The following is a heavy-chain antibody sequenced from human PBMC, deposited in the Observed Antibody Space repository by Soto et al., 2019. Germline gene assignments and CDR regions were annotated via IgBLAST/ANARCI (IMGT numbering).Heavy chain of an antibody. J-gene: IGHJ1*01. CDR3: ARSYDSRGYYYSSD. CDR2: IHHSGST. D-gene: IGHD3-22*01. CDR1: GASISSSSYA. Sequence: SETLSLTCTVSGASISSSSYAWGWIRQHPGKGLEWIGNIHHSGSTYYNPSLKSRVAISVDTSKNQFSLKLSSVTAADTAVYYCARSYDSRGYYYSSDWGPGTLVTVSS. V-gene: IGHV4-39*01.